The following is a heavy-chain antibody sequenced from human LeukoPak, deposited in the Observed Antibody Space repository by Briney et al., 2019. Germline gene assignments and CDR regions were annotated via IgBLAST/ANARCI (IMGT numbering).Heavy chain of an antibody. CDR2: INHNGNVN. J-gene: IGHJ4*02. CDR1: GFTFSSYW. Sequence: GGSLRLSCAASGFTFSSYWMNWARQAPGKGLEWVASINHNGNVNYYVDSVKGRFTISRVNAKNSLYLQMNSLRAEDTAVYYCVRDNPRQQGFAYWGQGTLVTVSS. D-gene: IGHD6-13*01. CDR3: VRDNPRQQGFAY. V-gene: IGHV3-7*03.